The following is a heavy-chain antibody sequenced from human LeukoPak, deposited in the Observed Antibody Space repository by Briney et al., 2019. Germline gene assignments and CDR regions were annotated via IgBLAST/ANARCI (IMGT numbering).Heavy chain of an antibody. D-gene: IGHD3-10*01. J-gene: IGHJ4*02. CDR2: ISGSGGST. CDR3: AKGGSMVRGLYYFDY. V-gene: IGHV3-23*01. Sequence: GESLRLSCAASGFTFSSYAMSWVRQAPGKGLEWVSAISGSGGSTYYADSVKGRFTISRDNSKNTLYLQMNSLRAEDSAVYYCAKGGSMVRGLYYFDYWGPGTLVTVSS. CDR1: GFTFSSYA.